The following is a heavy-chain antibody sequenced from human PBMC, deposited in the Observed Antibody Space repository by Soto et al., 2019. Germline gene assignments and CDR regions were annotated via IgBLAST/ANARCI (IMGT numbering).Heavy chain of an antibody. CDR1: GFTFSSYE. Sequence: EGSLRLSCAASGFTFSSYEMNWVRQAPGRGLEWVSYISSSGSTIYYADSVKGRFTISRDNAKNSLYLQMNSLRAEDAAVYYCARGYYDSSGYFDAFDIWGQGTMVTVSS. D-gene: IGHD3-22*01. V-gene: IGHV3-48*03. CDR2: ISSSGSTI. J-gene: IGHJ3*02. CDR3: ARGYYDSSGYFDAFDI.